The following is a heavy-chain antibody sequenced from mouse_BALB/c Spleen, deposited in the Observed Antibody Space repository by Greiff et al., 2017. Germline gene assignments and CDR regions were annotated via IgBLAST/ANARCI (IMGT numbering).Heavy chain of an antibody. CDR2: IYPGSGST. V-gene: IGHV1S22*01. CDR3: TISAMDY. Sequence: LQQPGSELVRPGASVKLSCKASGYTFTSYWMHWVKQRHGQGLEWIGNIYPGSGSTNYDEKFKSKGTLTVDTSPSTAYMHLSSLTSEDSAVYYCTISAMDYWGQGTSVTVSS. CDR1: GYTFTSYW. J-gene: IGHJ4*01.